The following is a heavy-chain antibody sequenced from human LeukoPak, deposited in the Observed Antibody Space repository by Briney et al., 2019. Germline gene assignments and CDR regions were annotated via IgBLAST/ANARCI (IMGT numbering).Heavy chain of an antibody. CDR2: IYTSGST. CDR3: ARGEGYCSGGSCYNWFDP. D-gene: IGHD2-15*01. CDR1: GGSISSYY. V-gene: IGHV4-4*07. J-gene: IGHJ5*02. Sequence: KPSETLSLTCTVSGGSISSYYWSWIRQPAGKGLEWIGRIYTSGSTNYNPSLKSRVTMSVDTSKNQFSLKLSSVTAADTAVYYCARGEGYCSGGSCYNWFDPWGQGTLVTVSS.